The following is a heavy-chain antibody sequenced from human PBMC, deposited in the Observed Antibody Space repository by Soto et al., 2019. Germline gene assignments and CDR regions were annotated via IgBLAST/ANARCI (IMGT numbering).Heavy chain of an antibody. V-gene: IGHV3-23*01. Sequence: GGSLRLSCAGTGFTFSSYDMSWVRQAPGKGLEWVSTIRGSGGSTYYADSVKGRFTISRDNSKNTLYLQMNSLRAEDTAVYYCARTATGTNRWFDPWGQGTLVTVSS. D-gene: IGHD4-17*01. J-gene: IGHJ5*02. CDR3: ARTATGTNRWFDP. CDR1: GFTFSSYD. CDR2: IRGSGGST.